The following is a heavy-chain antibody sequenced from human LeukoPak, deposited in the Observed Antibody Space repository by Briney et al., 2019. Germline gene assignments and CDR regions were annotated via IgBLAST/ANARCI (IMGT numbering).Heavy chain of an antibody. D-gene: IGHD3-22*01. V-gene: IGHV4-34*01. Sequence: PSETLSLTCAVYGGSFSGYYWSWIRQPPGKGLEWIGEINHSGSTNYNPSLKSRVTISVDTSKNQFSLKLSSVTAADTAVYYCASRYYYDSSGYYYDDYWGQGTLVTVSS. CDR1: GGSFSGYY. CDR3: ASRYYYDSSGYYYDDY. CDR2: INHSGST. J-gene: IGHJ4*02.